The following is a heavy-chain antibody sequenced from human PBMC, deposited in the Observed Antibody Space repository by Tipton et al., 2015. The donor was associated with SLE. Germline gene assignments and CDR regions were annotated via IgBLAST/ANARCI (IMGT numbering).Heavy chain of an antibody. CDR2: IYYSGST. CDR3: ARECIAAAGRVYYYYYMDV. CDR1: GGSISSGGYY. Sequence: TLSLTCTVSGGSISSGGYYWSWIRQHPGKGLEWIGYIYYSGSTYYNPSLKSRVTISVDTSKNQFSLKLSSVTAADTAVYYCARECIAAAGRVYYYYYMDVWGKGTTVTVSS. V-gene: IGHV4-31*03. D-gene: IGHD6-13*01. J-gene: IGHJ6*03.